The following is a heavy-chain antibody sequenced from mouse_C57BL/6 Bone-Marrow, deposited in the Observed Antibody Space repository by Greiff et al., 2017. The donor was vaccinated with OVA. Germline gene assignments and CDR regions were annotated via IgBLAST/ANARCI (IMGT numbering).Heavy chain of an antibody. J-gene: IGHJ1*03. V-gene: IGHV1-81*01. Sequence: LQESGDELARPGASVKLSCKASGYTFTSYGISWVKQRTGQGLEWIGEIYPRSGNTYYNEKFKGKATLTADKSSSTAYMELRSLTSEDSAVYFCARDYYGSSLHWYFDVWGTGTTVTVSS. CDR3: ARDYYGSSLHWYFDV. CDR2: IYPRSGNT. D-gene: IGHD1-1*01. CDR1: GYTFTSYG.